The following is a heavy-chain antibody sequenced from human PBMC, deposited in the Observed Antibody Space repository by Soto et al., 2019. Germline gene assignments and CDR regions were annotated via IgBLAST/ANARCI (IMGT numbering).Heavy chain of an antibody. D-gene: IGHD3-16*01. CDR2: IYWDDDK. CDR3: AHRCGGYDYVWWSYGGQCFDY. V-gene: IGHV2-5*02. Sequence: QITLKESGPTLVKPTQTLTLTCTFSGFSLSTSGVGVGWIRQPPGKALEWLALIYWDDDKRYSPSLKSRLTCTKDTSKNQVVLTMTGRAPVDTATYYCAHRCGGYDYVWWSYGGQCFDYSGQGALVTVSS. CDR1: GFSLSTSGVG. J-gene: IGHJ4*02.